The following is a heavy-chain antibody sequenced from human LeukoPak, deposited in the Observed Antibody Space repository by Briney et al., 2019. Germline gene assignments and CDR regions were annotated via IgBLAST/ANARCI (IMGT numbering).Heavy chain of an antibody. CDR2: IYYSGST. J-gene: IGHJ5*02. CDR3: AREGGNYYESNP. Sequence: SETLSLTCTVSGGSIRSGDSYCSWVRQPPGKGLEWVGYIYYSGSTYYNPSLKSRVTISVDKSKNQFSLKLSSVTAADTAVYYCAREGGNYYESNPWGQGTLVTVSS. CDR1: GGSIRSGDSY. D-gene: IGHD3-22*01. V-gene: IGHV4-30-4*01.